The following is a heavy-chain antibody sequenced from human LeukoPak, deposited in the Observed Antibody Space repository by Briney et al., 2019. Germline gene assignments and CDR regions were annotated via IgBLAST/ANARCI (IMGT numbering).Heavy chain of an antibody. CDR2: INHSGST. CDR1: GGSFSGYY. CDR3: ARLEYYYDSSGYYPKFDY. J-gene: IGHJ4*02. Sequence: PSETLSLTCAVYGGSFSGYYWSWIRQPPGKGLEWIGEINHSGSTNYNPSLKSRVTISVDTSKNQFSLKLSSVTAADTAVYYCARLEYYYDSSGYYPKFDYWGQGTLVTVSS. V-gene: IGHV4-34*01. D-gene: IGHD3-22*01.